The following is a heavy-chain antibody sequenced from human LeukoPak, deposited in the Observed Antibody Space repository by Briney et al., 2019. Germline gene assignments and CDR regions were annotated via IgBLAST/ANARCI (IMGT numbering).Heavy chain of an antibody. CDR1: GGSFSGYY. CDR3: ARNLCSSCPIDY. D-gene: IGHD6-13*01. Sequence: SETLSLTCAVYGGSFSGYYWSWIRQPPGKGLEWIGEINHSGSTNYNPSLKSRVTISVDTSKNQFSLKLSSVTAADTAVYYCARNLCSSCPIDYWGQGTLVTVSS. CDR2: INHSGST. J-gene: IGHJ4*02. V-gene: IGHV4-34*01.